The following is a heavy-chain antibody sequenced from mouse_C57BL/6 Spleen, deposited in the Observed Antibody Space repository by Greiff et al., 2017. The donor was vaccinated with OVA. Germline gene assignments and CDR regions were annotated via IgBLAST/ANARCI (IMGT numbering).Heavy chain of an antibody. CDR3: ARGEITTVVAPYAMDY. D-gene: IGHD1-1*01. CDR1: GFTFSSYA. J-gene: IGHJ4*01. CDR2: ISDGGSYT. V-gene: IGHV5-4*03. Sequence: EVMLVESGGGLVKPGGSLILSCAASGFTFSSYAMSWVRQTPEKRLEWVATISDGGSYTYYPDNVKGRFTISRDNAKNNLYLQLSHLKSEDTAMYYCARGEITTVVAPYAMDYWGQGTSVTVSS.